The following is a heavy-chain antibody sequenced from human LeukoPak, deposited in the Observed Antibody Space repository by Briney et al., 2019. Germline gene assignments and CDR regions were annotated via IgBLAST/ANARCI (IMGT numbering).Heavy chain of an antibody. CDR2: IFYSGST. CDR1: GGSISSYY. V-gene: IGHV4-59*08. J-gene: IGHJ5*02. Sequence: SETLSLTCTVSGGSISSYYWSWIRQPPGKGLEWIGYIFYSGSTNYNPSLKSRVTISVDTSKNQFSLKLSSVTAADTAVYYCARQIGRDSHGVWFDPWGQGTLVTVSS. CDR3: ARQIGRDSHGVWFDP. D-gene: IGHD2-15*01.